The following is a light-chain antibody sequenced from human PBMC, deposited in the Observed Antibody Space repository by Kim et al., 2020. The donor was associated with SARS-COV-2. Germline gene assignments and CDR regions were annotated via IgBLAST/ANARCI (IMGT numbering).Light chain of an antibody. CDR2: GAA. V-gene: IGKV3-20*01. Sequence: GQRAPLSSRASQSVSSNYFAWYQQKPGQPPRLLISGAASRATGIPDRFSGSGSGTDFTLTVTRLEPEDFGVYYCQQSGSSPRTFGQGTKVDIK. J-gene: IGKJ1*01. CDR1: QSVSSNY. CDR3: QQSGSSPRT.